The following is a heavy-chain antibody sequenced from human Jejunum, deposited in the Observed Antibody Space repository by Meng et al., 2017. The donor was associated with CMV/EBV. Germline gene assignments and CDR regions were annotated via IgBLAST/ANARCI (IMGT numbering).Heavy chain of an antibody. CDR3: ARSEREVGASPLDY. D-gene: IGHD1-26*01. J-gene: IGHJ6*02. CDR2: IYPSDYDT. Sequence: GYSFSTYWVAWVRQMPGKGLEWMGIIYPSDYDTRYSPSCQGQVTISADKSTNTAYLQWKSLKASDTAIYYCARSEREVGASPLDYWGQGTTVTVSS. V-gene: IGHV5-51*01. CDR1: GYSFSTYW.